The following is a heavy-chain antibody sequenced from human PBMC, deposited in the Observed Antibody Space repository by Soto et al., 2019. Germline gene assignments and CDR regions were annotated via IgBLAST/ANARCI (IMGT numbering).Heavy chain of an antibody. CDR3: AHRGYGNYPRDNWFDP. CDR1: GFSLTTAGAG. D-gene: IGHD4-17*01. CDR2: FYWNDDT. V-gene: IGHV2-5*01. Sequence: QITLKESGPTLVKPTQTLTLTCTFSGFSLTTAGAGVGWIRQPPGKALEWLALFYWNDDTRYSPSLKNRLTITKDTSKNQVVLRMTNMDPVDTATYYCAHRGYGNYPRDNWFDPWGQGILVIVSS. J-gene: IGHJ5*02.